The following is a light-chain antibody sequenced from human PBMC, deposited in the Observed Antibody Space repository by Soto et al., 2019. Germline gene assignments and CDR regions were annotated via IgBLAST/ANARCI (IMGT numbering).Light chain of an antibody. V-gene: IGLV4-69*01. CDR2: LNSDGSY. J-gene: IGLJ2*01. CDR1: SGHSSYA. CDR3: QTWGTGIHVV. Sequence: QPVLTQSPSASASLGASVKFTCTLSSGHSSYAIAWHQQQPEKGPRYLMKLNSDGSYSKGDGIPDRFSGSSSGAERYLTISSLQSEDEADYYCQTWGTGIHVVFGGGTKLTVL.